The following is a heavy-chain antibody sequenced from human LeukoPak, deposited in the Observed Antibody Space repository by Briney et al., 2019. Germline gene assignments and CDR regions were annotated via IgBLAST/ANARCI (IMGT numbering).Heavy chain of an antibody. CDR1: GLTFSDYY. CDR3: AKARYCSGGTCPEWFDP. D-gene: IGHD2-15*01. Sequence: GGSLRLSCAVSGLTFSDYYMSWTRQAPGKGPELVSYISPSGSSIFYVDSVKGRFTISRDNSKNTLYLQMNSLRAEDTAIYYCAKARYCSGGTCPEWFDPWGQGTLVTVSS. V-gene: IGHV3-11*01. J-gene: IGHJ5*02. CDR2: ISPSGSSI.